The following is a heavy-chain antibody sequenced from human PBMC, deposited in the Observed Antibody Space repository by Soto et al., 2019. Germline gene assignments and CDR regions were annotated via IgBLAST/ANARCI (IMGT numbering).Heavy chain of an antibody. CDR1: GFTFSTFA. V-gene: IGHV3-30*04. J-gene: IGHJ4*02. Sequence: QVQLVESGGGVAQPGRSLRLSCAASGFTFSTFAMHWVRQAPGKGLEWVAVISYDGKNKYYADSVEGRFTISRDNSKNTLYLQVNSLRAEDTAVYFCAREDAYDFDNWGQGTLVTVSS. CDR3: AREDAYDFDN. D-gene: IGHD5-12*01. CDR2: ISYDGKNK.